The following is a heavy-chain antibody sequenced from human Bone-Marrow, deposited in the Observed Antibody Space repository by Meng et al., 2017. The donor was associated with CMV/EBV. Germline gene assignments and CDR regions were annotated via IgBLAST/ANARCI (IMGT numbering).Heavy chain of an antibody. J-gene: IGHJ4*02. V-gene: IGHV4-39*01. CDR3: AMQLVFSNSWLFPPQYFDL. CDR1: GGSISSSSYF. CDR2: IYYSGST. Sequence: SETLSLTCNVSGGSISSSSYFWGWVRQPPGKGLEWIGSIYYSGSTYYNSALKSRVTITVDTSKNQFPLKLITVTAADTALFYCAMQLVFSNSWLFPPQYFDLWGQGSLVTVSS. D-gene: IGHD6-13*01.